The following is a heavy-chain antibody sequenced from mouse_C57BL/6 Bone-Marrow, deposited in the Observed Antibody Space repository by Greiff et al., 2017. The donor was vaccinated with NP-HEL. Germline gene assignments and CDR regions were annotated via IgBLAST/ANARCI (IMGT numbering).Heavy chain of an antibody. CDR1: GYAFSSSW. CDR2: IYPGDGDT. Sequence: VQLQQSGPELVKPGASVKISCKASGYAFSSSWMNWVKQRPGKGLEWIGRIYPGDGDTNYNGKFKGKATLTADKSSSTAYMQLSSLTSEDSAFYFCANYYSSNYYVDYWGQGTTLTVSS. V-gene: IGHV1-82*01. J-gene: IGHJ2*01. CDR3: ANYYSSNYYVDY. D-gene: IGHD2-5*01.